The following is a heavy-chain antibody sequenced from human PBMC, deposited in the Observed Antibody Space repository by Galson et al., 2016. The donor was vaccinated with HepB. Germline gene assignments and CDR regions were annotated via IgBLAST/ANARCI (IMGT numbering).Heavy chain of an antibody. CDR3: VRATVGFSGYDSGMDV. V-gene: IGHV3-13*01. Sequence: SLRLSCAASGFTSSHYDMHWVRLVPGRGLEWVSAIGSDGDTYYPGSVKGRFTVSRENAKNSLYLQMNNLRAGDTAVYYCVRATVGFSGYDSGMDVWGQGTTVTVSS. D-gene: IGHD5-12*01. CDR2: IGSDGDT. J-gene: IGHJ6*02. CDR1: GFTSSHYD.